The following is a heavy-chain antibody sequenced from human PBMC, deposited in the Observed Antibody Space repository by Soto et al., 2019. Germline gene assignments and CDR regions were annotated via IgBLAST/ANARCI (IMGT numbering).Heavy chain of an antibody. J-gene: IGHJ6*02. CDR3: ASATKYCSSTSCYASGYYYYSGMDV. Sequence: GESLKISCQGSGYSFTSYWISWVRQMPGKGLEWRGRIDPSDSYTNYSPSFQGHVTISADKSISTAYLHWRSLKPSHTTMYYCASATKYCSSTSCYASGYYYYSGMDVWGQGTTVTASS. CDR2: IDPSDSYT. D-gene: IGHD2-2*01. V-gene: IGHV5-10-1*01. CDR1: GYSFTSYW.